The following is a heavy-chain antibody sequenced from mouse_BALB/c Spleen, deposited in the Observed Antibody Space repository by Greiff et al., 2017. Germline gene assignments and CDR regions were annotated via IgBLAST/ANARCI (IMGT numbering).Heavy chain of an antibody. Sequence: EVQLVESGPGLVKPSQSLSLTCSVTGYSITSGYYWNWIRQFPGNKLEWMGYISYDGSNNYNPSLKNRISITRDTSKNQFFLKLNSVTTEDTATYYCARDHYRYDNYAMDYWGQGTSVTVSS. D-gene: IGHD2-14*01. CDR2: ISYDGSN. V-gene: IGHV3-6*02. CDR1: GYSITSGYY. J-gene: IGHJ4*01. CDR3: ARDHYRYDNYAMDY.